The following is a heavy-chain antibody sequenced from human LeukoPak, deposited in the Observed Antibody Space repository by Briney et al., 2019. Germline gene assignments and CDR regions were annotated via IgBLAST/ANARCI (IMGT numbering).Heavy chain of an antibody. CDR2: ISWNSGSI. Sequence: GGSLRLSCAASGFTFYDYAMHWVRQAPGKGLEWVSGISWNSGSIGYADSVKGRLTISRDNAKNSLYLQMSSLRPEDTAFYYCAEAHSSTWFSPLDYWGPGTLVTVSS. CDR1: GFTFYDYA. V-gene: IGHV3-9*01. D-gene: IGHD6-13*01. J-gene: IGHJ4*02. CDR3: AEAHSSTWFSPLDY.